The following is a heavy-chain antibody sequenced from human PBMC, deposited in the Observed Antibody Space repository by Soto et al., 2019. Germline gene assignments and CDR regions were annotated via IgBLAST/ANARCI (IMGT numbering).Heavy chain of an antibody. V-gene: IGHV3-23*01. CDR2: ISGSGGST. J-gene: IGHJ5*02. Sequence: GGSLRLSCAASGFTFSSYAMSWVRQAPGKGLEWVSAISGSGGSTYYADSVKGRFTISRDNSKNTLYLQMNSLRAEDTAVYYCAKSLRRSYYDILTGYYNWFDPWGQGTLVTVSS. D-gene: IGHD3-9*01. CDR3: AKSLRRSYYDILTGYYNWFDP. CDR1: GFTFSSYA.